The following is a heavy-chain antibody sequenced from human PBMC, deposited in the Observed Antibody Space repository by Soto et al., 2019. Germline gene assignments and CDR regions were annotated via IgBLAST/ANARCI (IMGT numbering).Heavy chain of an antibody. V-gene: IGHV4-31*03. Sequence: QVQLQESGPGQVKPSQTLSLTCTVSGVSISGGGYYWSWIRQHPGKGLEWIGYIYYSGSTYYNPSLKSRVTISVDTSRNQFSLQLSYVTAADTAVYYCASYRLAVVGDFDHWGQGILVTVSS. CDR3: ASYRLAVVGDFDH. CDR2: IYYSGST. D-gene: IGHD3-22*01. J-gene: IGHJ4*02. CDR1: GVSISGGGYY.